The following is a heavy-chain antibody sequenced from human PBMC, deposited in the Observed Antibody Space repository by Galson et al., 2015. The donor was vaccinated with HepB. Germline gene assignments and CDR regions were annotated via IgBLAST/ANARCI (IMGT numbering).Heavy chain of an antibody. D-gene: IGHD2-2*01. CDR2: IKQDGSEK. V-gene: IGHV3-7*03. CDR1: GFTFSSYW. Sequence: SLRLSCAASGFTFSSYWMSWVRQAPGKGLEWVANIKQDGSEKYYVDSVKGRFTISGDNAKNSLYLQMNSLRAEDTAVYYCARVRTRILPFDYWGQGTLVTVSS. J-gene: IGHJ4*02. CDR3: ARVRTRILPFDY.